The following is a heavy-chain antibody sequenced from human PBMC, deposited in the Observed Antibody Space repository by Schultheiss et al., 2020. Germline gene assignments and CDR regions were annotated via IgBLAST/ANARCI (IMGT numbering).Heavy chain of an antibody. J-gene: IGHJ4*02. CDR2: ISYDGSNK. V-gene: IGHV3-30*03. CDR1: GFTFSSYG. Sequence: LSLTCAASGFTFSSYGMHWVRQAPGKGLEWVAVISYDGSNKYYADSVKGRFTISRDNSKNTLYLQMNSLRAEDTAVYYCARDVGWHDLYWGQGTLVTVSS. CDR3: ARDVGWHDLY. D-gene: IGHD1-26*01.